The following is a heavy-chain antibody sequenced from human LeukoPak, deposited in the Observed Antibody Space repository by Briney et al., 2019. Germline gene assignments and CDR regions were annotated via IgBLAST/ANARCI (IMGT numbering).Heavy chain of an antibody. CDR1: GFIFSNYW. V-gene: IGHV3-7*01. J-gene: IGHJ4*02. CDR3: VRDGGVSGYDLLDY. Sequence: PAGSLRLSCTASGFIFSNYWMTWVRQAPGKGLEWVAQVNQDGSKAYYIDSVKARFSITRANARTSLSLRMNSLRAEDTAVYYCVRDGGVSGYDLLDYWGQGTLVTVSS. CDR2: VNQDGSKA. D-gene: IGHD5-12*01.